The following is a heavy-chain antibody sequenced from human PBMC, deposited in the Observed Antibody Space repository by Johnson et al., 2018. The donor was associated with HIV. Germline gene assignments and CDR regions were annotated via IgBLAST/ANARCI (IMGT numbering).Heavy chain of an antibody. V-gene: IGHV3-30*02. D-gene: IGHD6-6*01. Sequence: QVQLVESGGGVVQPGGSLRLSCAASGFTFSSYGMYWVRQAPGKGLEWVAFIRYDGSNKYYADSVKGRFTISRDNSKNTLYVQMNSLRAEDTAVYYCAKDCQWGSSTQGAFDIWGQGTLVIVYS. CDR1: GFTFSSYG. CDR3: AKDCQWGSSTQGAFDI. J-gene: IGHJ3*02. CDR2: IRYDGSNK.